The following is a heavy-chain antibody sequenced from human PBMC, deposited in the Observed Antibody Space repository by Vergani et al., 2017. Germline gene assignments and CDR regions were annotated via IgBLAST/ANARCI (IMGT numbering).Heavy chain of an antibody. CDR1: GFTFSSYS. J-gene: IGHJ4*02. V-gene: IGHV3-21*01. CDR2: ISSSSSYI. CDR3: ARSRLAGITMVRGVIGY. D-gene: IGHD3-10*01. Sequence: EVQLVESGGGLVKPGGSLRLSCVASGFTFSSYSMNWVRQAPGKGLEWVSSISSSSSYIYYADSVKGRFTISRDNAKNSLYLQMNSLRAEDTAVYYCARSRLAGITMVRGVIGYWGQGTLVTVSS.